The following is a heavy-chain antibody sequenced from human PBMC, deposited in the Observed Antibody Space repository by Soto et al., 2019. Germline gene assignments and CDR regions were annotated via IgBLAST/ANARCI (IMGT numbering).Heavy chain of an antibody. CDR2: FDPEDGET. D-gene: IGHD5-12*01. CDR1: GYTLTELS. V-gene: IGHV1-24*01. Sequence: ASVKVSCKVSGYTLTELSMHWVRQAPGKGLEWMGGFDPEDGETIYAQKFQGRVTMTEDTSTDTAYMELSGLRSEDTAVYYCATEGSVGDGYNFGYWGQGTLVTVSS. J-gene: IGHJ4*02. CDR3: ATEGSVGDGYNFGY.